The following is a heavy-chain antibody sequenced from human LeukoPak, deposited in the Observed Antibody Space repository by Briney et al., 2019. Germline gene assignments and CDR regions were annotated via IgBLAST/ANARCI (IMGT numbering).Heavy chain of an antibody. Sequence: PSETLSLTCAVSGGSINRGTFFWTWIRKPPGKGLEWIGYISNSGSTNYHPSLKSRVTISSDTSKTQFTLKLTSVTAADTAVYYCARAHFVTPGNYFDYWGQGTLVTVSS. V-gene: IGHV4-61*01. CDR1: GGSINRGTFF. J-gene: IGHJ4*02. CDR3: ARAHFVTPGNYFDY. CDR2: ISNSGST. D-gene: IGHD3-10*01.